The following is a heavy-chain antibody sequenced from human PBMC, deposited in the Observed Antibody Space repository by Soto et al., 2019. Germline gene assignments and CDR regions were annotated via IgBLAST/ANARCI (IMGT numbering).Heavy chain of an antibody. CDR1: GGSISNYY. V-gene: IGHV4-4*07. CDR2: IDTSGST. D-gene: IGHD3-3*01. CDR3: ARGGQDFWSGPFDY. Sequence: SETLALTCTVSGGSISNYYCNWIRQPAGKGLEWIGRIDTSGSTNYNPSLKSRVTMSVDTSKQEFSLKLSSVTAADTALYYCARGGQDFWSGPFDYWGRGALVTVSS. J-gene: IGHJ4*02.